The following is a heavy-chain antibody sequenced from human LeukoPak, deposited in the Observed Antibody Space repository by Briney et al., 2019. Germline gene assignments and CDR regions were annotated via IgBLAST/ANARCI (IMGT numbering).Heavy chain of an antibody. Sequence: SETLSLTCTVSGGSVSSGSYYWSWIRRPPGKGLEWIGYIYYSGSTNYNPSLKSRVTISVDTSKNQFSLKLSSVTAADTAVYYCARGGYSYGYSSFDYWGQGTLVTVSS. CDR2: IYYSGST. CDR3: ARGGYSYGYSSFDY. CDR1: GGSVSSGSYY. J-gene: IGHJ4*02. V-gene: IGHV4-61*01. D-gene: IGHD5-18*01.